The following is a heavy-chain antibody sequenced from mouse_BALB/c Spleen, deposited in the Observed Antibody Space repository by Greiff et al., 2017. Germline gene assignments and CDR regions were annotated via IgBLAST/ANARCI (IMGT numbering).Heavy chain of an antibody. CDR3: ARLRYYGSSLYYAMDY. CDR1: GFTFSSFG. D-gene: IGHD1-1*01. Sequence: EVQLQESGGGLVQPGGSRKLSCAASGFTFSSFGMHWVRQAPEKGLEWVAYISSGSSTIYYADTVKGRFTISRDNPKNTLFLQMTSRRSEDTAMYYCARLRYYGSSLYYAMDYWGQGTSVTVAS. J-gene: IGHJ4*01. CDR2: ISSGSSTI. V-gene: IGHV5-17*02.